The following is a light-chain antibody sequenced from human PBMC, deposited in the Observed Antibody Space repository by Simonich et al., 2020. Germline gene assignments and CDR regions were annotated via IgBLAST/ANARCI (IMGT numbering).Light chain of an antibody. J-gene: IGLJ7*01. CDR3: CSYAGSSTFAV. V-gene: IGLV2-23*01. CDR2: EGS. Sequence: QSALTQPASVSGSPGQSITISCTGTSSDVGSYNLVSWYQQHPGKAPKLMIYEGSKRPTGVANRFSGSKSGNTASLTISGLQAEVEADYYCCSYAGSSTFAVFGGGTQLTVL. CDR1: SSDVGSYNL.